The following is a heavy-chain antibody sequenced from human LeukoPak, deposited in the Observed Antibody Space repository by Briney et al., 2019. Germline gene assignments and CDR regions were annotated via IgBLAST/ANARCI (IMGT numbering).Heavy chain of an antibody. Sequence: SVKVSCKASGGTFSSYAISWVRQAPGQGLEWMGGIIPIFGTANYAQKFQGRVTITADESTSTAYMELSSLRSEDTAVYYCARGREYSTTGPHDAFDIWGQGTMVTVSS. CDR2: IIPIFGTA. CDR1: GGTFSSYA. D-gene: IGHD6-6*01. CDR3: ARGREYSTTGPHDAFDI. J-gene: IGHJ3*02. V-gene: IGHV1-69*01.